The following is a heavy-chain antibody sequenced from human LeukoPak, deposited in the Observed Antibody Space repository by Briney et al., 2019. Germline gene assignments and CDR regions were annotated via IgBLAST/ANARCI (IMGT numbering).Heavy chain of an antibody. CDR1: GGSISSSY. J-gene: IGHJ4*02. CDR3: ARYPTGWYLDY. D-gene: IGHD6-19*01. Sequence: PSETLSLTCTVSGGSISSSYWSWIRQPPGKALEWIGYIYYSGSTNYNPSLKSRVTISVDTSKNQFSLKLNSVTAADTAVYYCARYPTGWYLDYWGQGTLVTVSS. V-gene: IGHV4-59*01. CDR2: IYYSGST.